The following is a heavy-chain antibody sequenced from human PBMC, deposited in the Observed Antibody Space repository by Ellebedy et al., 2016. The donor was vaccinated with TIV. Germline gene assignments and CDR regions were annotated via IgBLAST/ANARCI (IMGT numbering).Heavy chain of an antibody. D-gene: IGHD3-22*01. J-gene: IGHJ5*01. CDR1: GFTFSSYA. Sequence: GESLKISCAASGFTFSSYAMHWVRQAPGKGLEWLAVIWSDGSGKNYADSVKGRITISRDNSKNTLDLEMDTLIAEDTAVYFCTRGASMIRGYPIDFWGHGTLVTVSS. V-gene: IGHV3-33*08. CDR2: IWSDGSGK. CDR3: TRGASMIRGYPIDF.